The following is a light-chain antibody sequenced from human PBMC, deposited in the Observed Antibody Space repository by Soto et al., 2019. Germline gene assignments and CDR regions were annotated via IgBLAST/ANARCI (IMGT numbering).Light chain of an antibody. J-gene: IGLJ2*01. V-gene: IGLV1-44*01. Sequence: QPVLTQPPSSSGTPGQRVSISCSGSASNIGSNSVNWYQQFPGTAPKLLLYRNSQRPSGVPDRFSGSKSGTSASLAISGLQSDDEGDYYCAAWDDTLKAVLFGGGTKLTVL. CDR3: AAWDDTLKAVL. CDR1: ASNIGSNS. CDR2: RNS.